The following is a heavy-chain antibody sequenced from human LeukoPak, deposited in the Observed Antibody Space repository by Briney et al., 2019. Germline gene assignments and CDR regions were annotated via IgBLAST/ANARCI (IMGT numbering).Heavy chain of an antibody. V-gene: IGHV1-69*13. CDR1: GGTFSSYA. Sequence: GASVKVSCKASGGTFSSYAISWVRRAPGQGLEWMGGIIPIFGTANYAQKFQGRVTITADESTSTAYMELSSLRSEDTAVYYCARAGDPIGMVRGVIWYFDYWGQGTLVTVSS. D-gene: IGHD3-10*01. J-gene: IGHJ4*02. CDR3: ARAGDPIGMVRGVIWYFDY. CDR2: IIPIFGTA.